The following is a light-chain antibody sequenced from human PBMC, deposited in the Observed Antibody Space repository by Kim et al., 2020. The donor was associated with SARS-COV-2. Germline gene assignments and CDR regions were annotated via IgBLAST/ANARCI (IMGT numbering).Light chain of an antibody. CDR2: GKE. J-gene: IGLJ2*01. V-gene: IGLV3-19*01. CDR3: QSRDSSGDHVV. CDR1: SLRTYS. Sequence: LGQTVRITSQGDSLRTYSASWYQQKPRQAPVLVIYGKEKRPSGIPQRFSGSTSGDTASLTITGAQAEDEADYYCQSRDSSGDHVVFGGGTKVTVL.